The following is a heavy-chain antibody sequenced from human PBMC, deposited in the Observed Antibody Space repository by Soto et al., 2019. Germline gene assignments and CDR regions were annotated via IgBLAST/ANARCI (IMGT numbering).Heavy chain of an antibody. CDR1: VFTFTDHY. J-gene: IGHJ6*01. Sequence: PWGSLIISCLSSVFTFTDHYMYWVRQAPGTGLDLIARNKNKPNNYTTTYAASVKGRFTISRDDSESSLYLQMNNLKTEDTAVYYCAREIRRDYYYYYPLDVWGQGTTVTVSS. CDR3: AREIRRDYYYYYPLDV. V-gene: IGHV3-72*01. CDR2: NKNKPNNYTT.